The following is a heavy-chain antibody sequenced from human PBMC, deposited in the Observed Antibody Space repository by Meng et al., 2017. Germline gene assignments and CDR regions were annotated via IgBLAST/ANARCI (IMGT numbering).Heavy chain of an antibody. V-gene: IGHV4-38-2*01. Sequence: GSLRLSCAVSGYSISSSYYWGWIRQPPGKGLEWIGEINHSGSTNYNPSLKSRVTISVDTSKNQFSLNLSSVTAADTAVYYCARGSYGYFDYWGQGTLVTVSS. D-gene: IGHD1-26*01. CDR3: ARGSYGYFDY. CDR2: INHSGST. CDR1: GYSISSSYY. J-gene: IGHJ4*02.